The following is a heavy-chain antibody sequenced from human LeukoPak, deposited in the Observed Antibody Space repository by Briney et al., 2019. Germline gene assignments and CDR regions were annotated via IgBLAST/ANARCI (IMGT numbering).Heavy chain of an antibody. D-gene: IGHD4-11*01. CDR2: LGTDGTYT. V-gene: IGHV3-74*01. J-gene: IGHJ5*02. CDR1: GFNLRDYW. CDR3: VRDPSNSGNWFDL. Sequence: GGSLKLSCAASGFNLRDYWMHWVRQAPGKGLVWVSRLGTDGTYTNYADSVRGRFTISRDNAKNTLYLQMDSLRAEDTAFYYCVRDPSNSGNWFDLWGQGTLVTVSS.